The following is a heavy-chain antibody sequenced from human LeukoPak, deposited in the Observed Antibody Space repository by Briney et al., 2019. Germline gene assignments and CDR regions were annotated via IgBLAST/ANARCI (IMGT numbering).Heavy chain of an antibody. CDR1: GDSINSLDL. D-gene: IGHD2-2*01. CDR3: ARGGVVPAANYYYYYGMDV. Sequence: SETLSLTCTVSGDSINSLDLWSWVRQPPGKGLEWIGEMYLSGTTHSNPSVKSRVTISIDKSKNQFFLNLSSVTAADTAVYYCARGGVVPAANYYYYYGMDVWGQGTTVTVSS. V-gene: IGHV4-4*02. J-gene: IGHJ6*02. CDR2: MYLSGTT.